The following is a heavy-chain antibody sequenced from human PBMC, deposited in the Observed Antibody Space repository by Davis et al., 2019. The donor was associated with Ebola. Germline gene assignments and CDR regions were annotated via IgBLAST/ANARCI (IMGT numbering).Heavy chain of an antibody. D-gene: IGHD3-10*01. V-gene: IGHV4-39*01. Sequence: SETLSLTCTVSGGSISSSSYYWGWIRQPPGKGLEWIGSIYYSGSTYYNPSLKSRVTISVDTSKNQFSLKLSSVTAADTAVYYCARLEVDYYGSGSYYKRRYYGMDVWGQGTTVTVSS. CDR2: IYYSGST. CDR1: GGSISSSSYY. CDR3: ARLEVDYYGSGSYYKRRYYGMDV. J-gene: IGHJ6*02.